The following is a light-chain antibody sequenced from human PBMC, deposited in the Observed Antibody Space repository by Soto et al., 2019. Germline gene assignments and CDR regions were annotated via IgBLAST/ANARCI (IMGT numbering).Light chain of an antibody. J-gene: IGKJ1*01. CDR1: QSVSSSY. CDR2: GAS. V-gene: IGKV3-20*01. CDR3: QQYGSSPWT. Sequence: DIVLTQSPGTLSLSPGERATLSRRASQSVSSSYLAWYQQKPGQAPRLLIYGASSRATGIPDRFSGSGSGTDFTLTISRLEPEDFAVYYCQQYGSSPWTFGQGTKVDIK.